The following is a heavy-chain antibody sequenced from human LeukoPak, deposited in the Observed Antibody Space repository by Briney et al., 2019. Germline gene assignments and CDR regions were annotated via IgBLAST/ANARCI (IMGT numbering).Heavy chain of an antibody. CDR3: VGWFGVLLPPE. J-gene: IGHJ4*02. Sequence: GASAKVSCKASGYTFTSYDTNWVRQATGQGVEGMGWMNPNSGGTNYAQKFQGRVTMTRDTSISTDNMELRSLRSDDPAVNYCVGWFGVLLPPEWGEGALVTVSS. CDR1: GYTFTSYD. V-gene: IGHV1-2*02. CDR2: MNPNSGGT. D-gene: IGHD3-10*01.